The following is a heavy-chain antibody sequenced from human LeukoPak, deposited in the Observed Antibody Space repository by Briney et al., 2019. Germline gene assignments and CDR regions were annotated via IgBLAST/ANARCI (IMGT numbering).Heavy chain of an antibody. Sequence: GGSLRLSCAASGFTFSSYPLHWVRQAPGKGLEWVTLISYDGSKIYYADSVKGRFTISRDNSKNTLYLQMNSLRAEDTAVYYCARDYSPYYYYYGMDVWGQGTTVTVSS. CDR3: ARDYSPYYYYYGMDV. J-gene: IGHJ6*02. D-gene: IGHD1-26*01. CDR1: GFTFSSYP. CDR2: ISYDGSKI. V-gene: IGHV3-30-3*01.